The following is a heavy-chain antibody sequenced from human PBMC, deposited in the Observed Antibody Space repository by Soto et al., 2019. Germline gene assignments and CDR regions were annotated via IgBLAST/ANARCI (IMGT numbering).Heavy chain of an antibody. CDR1: GGTFSSYA. CDR2: IIPIFGTA. J-gene: IGHJ4*02. V-gene: IGHV1-69*13. D-gene: IGHD2-15*01. CDR3: ARDRRVCSGGSCYSVRDY. Sequence: ASVKVSCKASGGTFSSYAISWVRQAPGQGLEWMGGIIPIFGTANYAQKFQGRVTITADESTSTAYMELSSLRSEDSAVYYCARDRRVCSGGSCYSVRDYWGQGTLVTVSS.